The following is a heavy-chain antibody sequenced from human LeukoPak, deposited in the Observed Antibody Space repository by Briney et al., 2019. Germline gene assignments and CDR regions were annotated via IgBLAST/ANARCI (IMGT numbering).Heavy chain of an antibody. J-gene: IGHJ3*02. Sequence: SGTLSLTCAVSGVSISSSNWWCLVRQPPGKGLEWIGEIYHSGSTNYKPSLKSRVTISVDKSKNQFSLKLSSVTAADTAVYYCARRKRVGGALDIWGQGTMVTVSS. V-gene: IGHV4-4*02. D-gene: IGHD2-15*01. CDR2: IYHSGST. CDR3: ARRKRVGGALDI. CDR1: GVSISSSNW.